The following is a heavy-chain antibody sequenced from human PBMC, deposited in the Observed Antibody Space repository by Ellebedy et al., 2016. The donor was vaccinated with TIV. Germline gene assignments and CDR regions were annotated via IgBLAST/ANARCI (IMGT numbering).Heavy chain of an antibody. V-gene: IGHV4-61*01. CDR1: GGPVSSGTYF. CDR3: ARAPPTSGTLFY. J-gene: IGHJ4*02. CDR2: FYYSGNT. D-gene: IGHD3-10*01. Sequence: SETLSLTXSVSGGPVSSGTYFWSWIRQPPGKGLESIGSFYYSGNTNYNPSLKSRVTISVDTSKNQFSLKLSSVTAADTAFYYCARAPPTSGTLFYWGQGTLVTVSS.